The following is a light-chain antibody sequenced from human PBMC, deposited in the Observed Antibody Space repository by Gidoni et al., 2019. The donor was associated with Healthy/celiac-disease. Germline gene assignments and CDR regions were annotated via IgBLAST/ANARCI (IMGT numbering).Light chain of an antibody. CDR1: QIVNSN. CDR3: QQYNNWHPYT. CDR2: GES. V-gene: IGKV3-15*01. Sequence: IVMTQSPATLSVSPGARATLSCRASQIVNSNLAWYQLNPGQAPRLLIYGESTRATGIPARYSGSRSGTEVTLTISSLQYEDVAVYYCQQYNNWHPYTFGQXTKLEIK. J-gene: IGKJ2*01.